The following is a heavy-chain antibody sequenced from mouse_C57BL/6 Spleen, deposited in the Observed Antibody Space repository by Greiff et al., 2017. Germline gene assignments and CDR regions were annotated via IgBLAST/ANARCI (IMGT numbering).Heavy chain of an antibody. CDR3: AALTTVVATKAMDY. J-gene: IGHJ4*01. CDR1: GYTFTSYG. CDR2: IYPRSGNT. D-gene: IGHD1-1*01. V-gene: IGHV1-81*01. Sequence: VQLQQSGAELARPGASVKLSCKASGYTFTSYGISWVKQRTGQGLEWIGEIYPRSGNTYYNEKFKGKATLTADKSSSTAYMELLSLTSEDSAVYFCAALTTVVATKAMDYWGQGTSVTVSS.